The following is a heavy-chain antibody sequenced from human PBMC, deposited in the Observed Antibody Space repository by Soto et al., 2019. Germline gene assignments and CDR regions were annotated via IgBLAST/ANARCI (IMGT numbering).Heavy chain of an antibody. CDR1: GGSISSYY. CDR3: ARSITMVRGVIIAYYYYGMDV. J-gene: IGHJ6*02. V-gene: IGHV4-59*01. D-gene: IGHD3-10*01. Sequence: PSETLSLTCTVSGGSISSYYWSWIRQPPGKGLEWIGYIYYSGSTNYNPSLKSRVTISVDTSKNQFSLKLSSVTAADTAVYYCARSITMVRGVIIAYYYYGMDVWSQGTTVTVSS. CDR2: IYYSGST.